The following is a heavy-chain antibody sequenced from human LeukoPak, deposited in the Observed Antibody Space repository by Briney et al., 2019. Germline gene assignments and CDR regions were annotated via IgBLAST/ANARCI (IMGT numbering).Heavy chain of an antibody. J-gene: IGHJ4*02. Sequence: GRSLRLSCAASGFTFDDYAMHWVRQAPGKGLEWVSGISWNSGSIGYADSVKGRFTISRDNAKNSLYLQMNSLRAEDTAVYYCARDQQQGYFDYWGQGTLVTGSS. CDR1: GFTFDDYA. CDR3: ARDQQQGYFDY. V-gene: IGHV3-9*01. CDR2: ISWNSGSI. D-gene: IGHD6-13*01.